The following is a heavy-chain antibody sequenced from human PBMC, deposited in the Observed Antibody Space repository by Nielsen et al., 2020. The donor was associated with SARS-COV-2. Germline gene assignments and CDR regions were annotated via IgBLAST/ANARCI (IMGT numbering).Heavy chain of an antibody. D-gene: IGHD2-15*01. CDR3: ARDKSYCSGGSCYYYYGMDV. CDR2: INHSGST. Sequence: SETLSLTCAVYGGSFSGYYWSWIRQPPGKGLEWIGEINHSGSTNYNPSLKSRVTISVDTSKNQFSLKLSSVTAADTAVYYCARDKSYCSGGSCYYYYGMDVWGQGTTVTVSS. J-gene: IGHJ6*02. V-gene: IGHV4-34*01. CDR1: GGSFSGYY.